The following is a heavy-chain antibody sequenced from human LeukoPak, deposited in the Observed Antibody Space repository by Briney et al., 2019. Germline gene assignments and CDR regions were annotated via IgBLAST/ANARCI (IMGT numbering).Heavy chain of an antibody. J-gene: IGHJ4*02. D-gene: IGHD3-22*01. CDR1: GGSISSSSYY. CDR2: IYYSGST. V-gene: IGHV4-39*07. Sequence: SETLSLTCTVSGGSISSSSYYWGWIRQPPGKGLEWIGSIYYSGSTYYNPSLKSRVTISVDTSKNQFSLKLSSVTAADTAVYYCASGYYYDSSGYTDPFDYWGQGTLVTVSS. CDR3: ASGYYYDSSGYTDPFDY.